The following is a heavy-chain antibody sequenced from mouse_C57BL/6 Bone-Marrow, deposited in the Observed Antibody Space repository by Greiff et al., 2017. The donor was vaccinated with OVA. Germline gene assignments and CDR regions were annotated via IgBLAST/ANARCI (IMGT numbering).Heavy chain of an antibody. CDR2: IYPGGGYT. J-gene: IGHJ2*01. V-gene: IGHV1-63*01. Sequence: QVQLQQSGAELVRPGPSVKMSCKASGYTFTNYWIGWAKQRPGNGLEWIGDIYPGGGYTNYNEKFKGKATMTADNSSSTAYMQFSIRTSDDSAIYYCARLYDSYFDYWGRGTTLTVSS. CDR3: ARLYDSYFDY. D-gene: IGHD2-4*01. CDR1: GYTFTNYW.